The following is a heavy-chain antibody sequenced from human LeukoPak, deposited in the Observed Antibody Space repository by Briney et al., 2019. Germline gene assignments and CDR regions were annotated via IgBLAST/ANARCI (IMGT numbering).Heavy chain of an antibody. Sequence: PSETLSLTCAVYGGSFSGYYWSWIRQPPGKGLEWIGEINHSGSTNYNPSLKSRVTISVDTSKNQFPLKLSSVTAADTAVYYCARESSNGGYYYYGMDVWGQGTTVTVSS. CDR3: ARESSNGGYYYYGMDV. D-gene: IGHD3-16*01. V-gene: IGHV4-34*01. CDR1: GGSFSGYY. CDR2: INHSGST. J-gene: IGHJ6*02.